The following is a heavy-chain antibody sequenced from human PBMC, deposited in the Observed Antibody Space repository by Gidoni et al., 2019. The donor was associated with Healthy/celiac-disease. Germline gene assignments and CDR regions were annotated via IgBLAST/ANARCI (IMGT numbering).Heavy chain of an antibody. J-gene: IGHJ3*02. D-gene: IGHD3-10*01. V-gene: IGHV1-69*02. Sequence: QVQLVQSGAEVKKPGSSVKVSCKASGATFRSYTISRVRQAPGQGLEWMGRIIPILGIANDAQKFQGRVTITADKSTSTAYMELSSLRSEETAVYYCARGDGSGSYYLINNDDAFDIWGQGKMVTVSS. CDR1: GATFRSYT. CDR2: IIPILGIA. CDR3: ARGDGSGSYYLINNDDAFDI.